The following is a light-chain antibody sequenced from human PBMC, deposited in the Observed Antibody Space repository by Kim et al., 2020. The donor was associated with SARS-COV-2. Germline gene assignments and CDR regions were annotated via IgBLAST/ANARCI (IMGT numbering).Light chain of an antibody. Sequence: ELTQPPSASGTPGQSVTISCSGSGSNIGSNTVSWFQHVPGKPPKLIIHTSTQRPSGVPDRFSASKSGTSASLAIGGLQSEDEADYYCSARDDSVNGWVFGGGTKVTVL. CDR3: SARDDSVNGWV. CDR2: TST. J-gene: IGLJ3*02. V-gene: IGLV1-44*01. CDR1: GSNIGSNT.